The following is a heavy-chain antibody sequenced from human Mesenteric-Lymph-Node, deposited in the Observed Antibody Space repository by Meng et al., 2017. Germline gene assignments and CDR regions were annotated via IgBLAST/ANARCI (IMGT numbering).Heavy chain of an antibody. CDR3: ARVEVGITSGDY. V-gene: IGHV1-18*01. D-gene: IGHD1-26*01. J-gene: IGHJ4*02. CDR2: INAYNGDT. CDR1: GYTFTNYG. Sequence: QAQMVQSGGEVKKPGAPVKVSCKASGYTFTNYGITWARQAPGQGLEWMGWINAYNGDTNYAQTLQGRVTMTTDTSTSTAYMELRSLRSDDTAVYYCARVEVGITSGDYWGQGTLVTVSS.